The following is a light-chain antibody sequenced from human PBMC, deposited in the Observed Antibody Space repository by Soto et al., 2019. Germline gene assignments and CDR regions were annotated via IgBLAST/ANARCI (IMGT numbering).Light chain of an antibody. Sequence: QSVLTQPPSVSGSPGQSVTISCTGTSSDVGAYDYVSWYQQHPGKAPKLMIYDVSKRPSGVPDRFSGSKSGNTASLTISGLQAEDEADYYCCSYAGSYASDYVFGAGTEVTVL. CDR2: DVS. CDR3: CSYAGSYASDYV. CDR1: SSDVGAYDY. J-gene: IGLJ1*01. V-gene: IGLV2-11*01.